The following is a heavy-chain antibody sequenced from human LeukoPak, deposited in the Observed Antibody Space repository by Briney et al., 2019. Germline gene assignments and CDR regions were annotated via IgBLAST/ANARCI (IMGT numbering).Heavy chain of an antibody. J-gene: IGHJ4*02. CDR2: IFSSDSTI. CDR1: GFTFSGYA. CDR3: ARDLNWAFDY. D-gene: IGHD1-1*01. V-gene: IGHV3-48*02. Sequence: PGGSLRLSCAASGFTFSGYAMNWVRQAPGKGLEWVSHIFSSDSTIGYADSVKGRFTVSRDNAKNSLYLQMNNLRDDDTAVYYCARDLNWAFDYRGQGTLVTVSS.